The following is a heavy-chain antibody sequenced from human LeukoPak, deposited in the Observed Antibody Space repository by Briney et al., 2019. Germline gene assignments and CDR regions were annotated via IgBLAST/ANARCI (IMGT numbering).Heavy chain of an antibody. CDR2: IYYSGST. CDR1: GGSISSYY. J-gene: IGHJ4*02. CDR3: ARSIAAAGIHLDY. V-gene: IGHV4-59*08. Sequence: PSETLSLTCTVSGGSISSYYWSWLRQPPGKGMGWVGYIYYSGSTNYNPSVKSRVTISVDTSKNQFSLNLSSVTAADTAVYYCARSIAAAGIHLDYWGQGTLVTVSS. D-gene: IGHD6-13*01.